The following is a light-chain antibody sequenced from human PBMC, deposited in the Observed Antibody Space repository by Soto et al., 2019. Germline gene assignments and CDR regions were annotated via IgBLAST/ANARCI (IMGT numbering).Light chain of an antibody. CDR1: QSISSW. V-gene: IGKV1-5*01. Sequence: DIQMTQSPSTLSASVGDRVTITCRASQSISSWLAWYQQKPGKAPKLLIYDASSVESGVPSRFSGSGSGTEFTLTISILQPDDVASYYCQQYNSYSAFSQGTKVEIK. CDR2: DAS. J-gene: IGKJ1*01. CDR3: QQYNSYSA.